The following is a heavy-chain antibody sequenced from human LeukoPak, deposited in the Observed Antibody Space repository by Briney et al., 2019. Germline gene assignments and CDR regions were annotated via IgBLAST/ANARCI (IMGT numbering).Heavy chain of an antibody. Sequence: PSETLSLTCTVSGGSISSYYWSWIRQPPGKGLEWIGYIYYSGSTNYNPSLKSRVTISVDTSKNRFSLKLSSVTAADTAVYYCARVRGYSSLNAFDIRGQGTMVTVSS. CDR3: ARVRGYSSLNAFDI. CDR1: GGSISSYY. D-gene: IGHD6-13*01. V-gene: IGHV4-59*01. J-gene: IGHJ3*02. CDR2: IYYSGST.